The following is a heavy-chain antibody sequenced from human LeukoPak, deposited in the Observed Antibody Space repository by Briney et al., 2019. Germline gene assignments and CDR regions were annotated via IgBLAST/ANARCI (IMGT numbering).Heavy chain of an antibody. CDR3: ARWQSSSSGMGY. D-gene: IGHD6-6*01. CDR1: GGSISNYY. Sequence: SETLSLTCTVSGGSISNYYWSWIRQPPGKGLEWIGYIYYSGSTNYNPPLKSRVTISVDTSKNQFSLKLSSVTAADTAVYYCARWQSSSSGMGYWGQGTLVTVSS. V-gene: IGHV4-59*08. J-gene: IGHJ4*02. CDR2: IYYSGST.